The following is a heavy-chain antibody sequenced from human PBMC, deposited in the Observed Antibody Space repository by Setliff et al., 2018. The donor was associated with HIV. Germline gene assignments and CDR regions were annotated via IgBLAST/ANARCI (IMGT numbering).Heavy chain of an antibody. CDR1: GFTFDSHG. CDR2: INPAGITM. V-gene: IGHV3-48*01. Sequence: PGGSLRLSCAGSGFTFDSHGMIWVRQAPGRGLEWLSYINPAGITMYYADSVRGRFTISRDNAQSSLYLQINNLRAEDTAVYHCAKSALLWFGTSNWFDSWGQGTLVTVSS. D-gene: IGHD3-10*01. J-gene: IGHJ5*01. CDR3: AKSALLWFGTSNWFDS.